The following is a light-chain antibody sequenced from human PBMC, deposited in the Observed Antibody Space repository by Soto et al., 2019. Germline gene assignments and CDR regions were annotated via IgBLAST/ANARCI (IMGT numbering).Light chain of an antibody. V-gene: IGKV3-15*01. CDR2: GAS. J-gene: IGKJ4*01. CDR3: QQYNQWPLT. Sequence: ETVMTQSPATLSVSPGERATVSCRAGQSVNSYLARYQQKPAQAPRLLIRGASARATGIPARFSGSGSGTEFTLTISSLQSEDFAVYYCQQYNQWPLTFGGGTKVEI. CDR1: QSVNSY.